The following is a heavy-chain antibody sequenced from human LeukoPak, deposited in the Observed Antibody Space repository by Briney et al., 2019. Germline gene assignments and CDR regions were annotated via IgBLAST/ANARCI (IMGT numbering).Heavy chain of an antibody. D-gene: IGHD1-26*01. Sequence: PGGSLRLSCAASGFTFSRYEMNWVRQAPGKGLEWVSYISSSGSAIYYADSVKGRFTISRDNAKNSLYLQMNSLRAEDTAVYYCARDPSPVSGSYYCDYWGQGTLVTVSS. CDR3: ARDPSPVSGSYYCDY. J-gene: IGHJ4*02. CDR2: ISSSGSAI. CDR1: GFTFSRYE. V-gene: IGHV3-48*03.